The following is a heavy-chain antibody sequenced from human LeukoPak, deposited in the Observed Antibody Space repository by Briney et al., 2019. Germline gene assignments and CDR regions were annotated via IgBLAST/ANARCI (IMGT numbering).Heavy chain of an antibody. CDR2: ISAYNGNT. J-gene: IGHJ4*02. CDR3: ATTYYYDSSGYLGGDF. D-gene: IGHD3-22*01. CDR1: GYTFTSYG. V-gene: IGHV1-18*01. Sequence: ASVKVSCKASGYTFTSYGISWVRQAPGQGLEWMGWISAYNGNTNYAQKLQGRVTMTTDTSTSTAYMELRSLRSDDTAVYYCATTYYYDSSGYLGGDFWGPGTLVTVSS.